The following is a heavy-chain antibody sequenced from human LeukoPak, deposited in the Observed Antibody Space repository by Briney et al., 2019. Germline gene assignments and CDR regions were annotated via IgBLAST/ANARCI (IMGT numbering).Heavy chain of an antibody. V-gene: IGHV3-21*03. J-gene: IGHJ4*02. CDR3: TRDLYSGYSSGWYGY. D-gene: IGHD6-19*01. CDR1: GFTFSTYS. CDR2: ISSSSSYK. Sequence: GGSLRLSCAASGFTFSTYSMNWVRQAPGKGLEWVSSISSSSSYKYYADSVKGRFTISRDNAKNSLYLQMNSLRADDTAVYYCTRDLYSGYSSGWYGYWGQGTLVTVSS.